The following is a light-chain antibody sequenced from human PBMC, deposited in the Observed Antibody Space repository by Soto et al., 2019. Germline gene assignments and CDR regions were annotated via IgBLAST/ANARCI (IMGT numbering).Light chain of an antibody. J-gene: IGKJ1*01. V-gene: IGKV1-5*03. Sequence: DIPMTQSPSTLSASVVDTVTITCRASQSIDTWLAWHQQKPGRAPKLLISKASILESGVPSRFSGSGSGTDFTLTINSLQPEDFATYYCQQIYSTPRTFGQGTKVDIK. CDR1: QSIDTW. CDR3: QQIYSTPRT. CDR2: KAS.